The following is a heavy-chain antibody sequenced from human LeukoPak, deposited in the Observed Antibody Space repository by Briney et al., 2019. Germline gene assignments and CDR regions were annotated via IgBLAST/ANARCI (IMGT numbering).Heavy chain of an antibody. D-gene: IGHD3-22*01. CDR2: ISSSGSTI. V-gene: IGHV3-48*03. CDR3: ARKTYYYDSSGSGPNWFDP. Sequence: GGSLRLSCAASGFTFSSYEMNWVRQAPGKGLEWVSYISSSGSTIYYADSVKGRFTISRDNAKNSRYLQMNSLRAEDTAVYYCARKTYYYDSSGSGPNWFDPWGQGTLVTVSS. J-gene: IGHJ5*02. CDR1: GFTFSSYE.